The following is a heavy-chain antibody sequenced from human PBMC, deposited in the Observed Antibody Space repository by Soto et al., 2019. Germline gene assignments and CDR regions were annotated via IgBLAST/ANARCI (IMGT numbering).Heavy chain of an antibody. CDR2: IWYDGSNK. D-gene: IGHD6-19*01. Sequence: GGSLRLSWAASGFTFSSYGMHWVRQAPGKGLEWVAVIWYDGSNKYYADSVKGRFTISRDNSKNTLYLQMNSLRAEDTAVYYCARDFVAVANTYYYYGMDVWGQGTTVTVSS. CDR1: GFTFSSYG. J-gene: IGHJ6*02. CDR3: ARDFVAVANTYYYYGMDV. V-gene: IGHV3-33*01.